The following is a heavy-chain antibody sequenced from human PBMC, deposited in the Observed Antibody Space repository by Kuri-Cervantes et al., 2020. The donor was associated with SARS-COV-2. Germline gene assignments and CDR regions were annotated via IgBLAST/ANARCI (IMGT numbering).Heavy chain of an antibody. Sequence: GESLKISCAASGFTVSSNYMSWVRQAPGKGLEWVSVIYSGGSTYYADSVKGRFTISRHNSKNTLYLQMNSLRAEDTAVYYCARDPHYQLLSYYYYMDVWGKGTTVTVSS. V-gene: IGHV3-53*04. D-gene: IGHD2-2*01. J-gene: IGHJ6*03. CDR3: ARDPHYQLLSYYYYMDV. CDR1: GFTVSSNY. CDR2: IYSGGST.